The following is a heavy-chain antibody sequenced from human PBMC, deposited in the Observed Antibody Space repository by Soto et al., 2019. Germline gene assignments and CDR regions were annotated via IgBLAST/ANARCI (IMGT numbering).Heavy chain of an antibody. CDR2: ISAYNGNT. J-gene: IGHJ6*02. CDR3: AGGGASYYYYYGMDV. Sequence: QVQLVQSGAEVKKPGASVKVSCKASGYTFTSYGISWVRQAPGQGPEWMGWISAYNGNTNYAQKLQGRVTMTTDTSTSTAYMELRSLRYDDTAVYYCAGGGASYYYYYGMDVWGQGTTVTVSS. D-gene: IGHD1-26*01. CDR1: GYTFTSYG. V-gene: IGHV1-18*01.